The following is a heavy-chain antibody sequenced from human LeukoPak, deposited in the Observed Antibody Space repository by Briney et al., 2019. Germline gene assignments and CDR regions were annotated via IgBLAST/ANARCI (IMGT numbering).Heavy chain of an antibody. D-gene: IGHD2-15*01. Sequence: GGSLRLSCAASGFTFSSYSINWVRQAPGKGLEWVSYISSSSTTIYYADSVKGRFTISRDNAKNSLYLQMNSLRAEDTAVYYCASDAGSLEGDCSGGRCYSGKAGTRYGMDVWGQGTTVTVSS. CDR2: ISSSSTTI. CDR1: GFTFSSYS. CDR3: ASDAGSLEGDCSGGRCYSGKAGTRYGMDV. J-gene: IGHJ6*02. V-gene: IGHV3-48*04.